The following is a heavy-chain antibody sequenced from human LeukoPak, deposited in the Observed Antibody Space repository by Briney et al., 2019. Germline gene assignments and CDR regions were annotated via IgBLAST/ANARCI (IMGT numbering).Heavy chain of an antibody. V-gene: IGHV4-38-2*01. CDR3: ARHHVIDFWSGYNPWSPFDP. CDR1: GYSISSGYY. D-gene: IGHD3-3*01. J-gene: IGHJ5*02. CDR2: IYHSGST. Sequence: SETLSLTCAVSGYSISSGYYWGWIRQPPAKGLEWIGSIYHSGSTYYNPSLKSRVTISVDTSKNQFSLKLSSVTAADTAVYYCARHHVIDFWSGYNPWSPFDPWGQGTLVTVSS.